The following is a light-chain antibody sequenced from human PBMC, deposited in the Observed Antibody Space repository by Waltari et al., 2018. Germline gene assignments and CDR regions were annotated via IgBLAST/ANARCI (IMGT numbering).Light chain of an antibody. CDR3: QTWANYSVF. CDR1: KLGDKF. Sequence: SYDLIQPPSVSVSPGQTVSITCSGAKLGDKFTSWYPQKPGQSPVLVIYHDKKRPPGIPERFSGSNSGNSVTLTISGTQTLDEADYYCQTWANYSVFFGGGTKLTVL. V-gene: IGLV3-1*01. J-gene: IGLJ2*01. CDR2: HDK.